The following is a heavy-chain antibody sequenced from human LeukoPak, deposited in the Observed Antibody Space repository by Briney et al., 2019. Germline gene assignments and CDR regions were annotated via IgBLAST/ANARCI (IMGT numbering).Heavy chain of an antibody. J-gene: IGHJ4*02. V-gene: IGHV3-66*02. CDR1: GSTVSSNY. Sequence: GVSLRLSCAASGSTVSSNYMSWVRQAPGKGLEWVSVIYSGGSTYYADSVKGRFTISRDNSKNTLYLQMNSLRAEDTAVYYCARGNYGGNAPPDYWGQGTLVTVSS. CDR2: IYSGGST. CDR3: ARGNYGGNAPPDY. D-gene: IGHD4-23*01.